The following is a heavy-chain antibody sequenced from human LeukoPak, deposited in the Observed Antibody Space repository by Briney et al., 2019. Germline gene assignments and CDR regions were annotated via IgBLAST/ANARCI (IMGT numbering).Heavy chain of an antibody. Sequence: SETLSLTCTVAGDSISSYYWSWIRQPPGKGLEWTGYIYYSGGTDYNPSLKSRVTISVDTSKNQFSLKLGSVTAADTAVYYCARHVTISGPYDASDIWGQGTMVTVSP. J-gene: IGHJ3*02. CDR2: IYYSGGT. CDR3: ARHVTISGPYDASDI. D-gene: IGHD5-24*01. V-gene: IGHV4-59*08. CDR1: GDSISSYY.